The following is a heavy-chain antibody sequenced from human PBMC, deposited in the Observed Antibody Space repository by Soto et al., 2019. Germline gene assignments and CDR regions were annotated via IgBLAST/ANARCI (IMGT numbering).Heavy chain of an antibody. D-gene: IGHD2-15*01. CDR2: ISAYNGNT. CDR3: ARDANSLIVVVAATVWFDP. Sequence: ASVKVSCKASGYTFTSYGISWVRQAPGQGLEWMGWISAYNGNTNYAQKLQGRVTMTTDTSTSTAYMELRSLRSDDTAVYYCARDANSLIVVVAATVWFDPWGQGTLVTVSS. V-gene: IGHV1-18*01. CDR1: GYTFTSYG. J-gene: IGHJ5*02.